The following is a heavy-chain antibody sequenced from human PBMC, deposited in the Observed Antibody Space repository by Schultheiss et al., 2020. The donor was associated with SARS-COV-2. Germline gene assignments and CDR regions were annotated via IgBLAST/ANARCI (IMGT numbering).Heavy chain of an antibody. V-gene: IGHV4-4*07. D-gene: IGHD2-15*01. Sequence: SETLSLTCTVSGGSISSYYWSWIRQPAGKGLEWIGRIYTSGSTNYCPSLKSRVTISVDTSKNQFSLKLTSMTPADTAVYYCARATSGGTSRSFDYWGQGTLVTVSS. CDR3: ARATSGGTSRSFDY. CDR2: IYTSGST. J-gene: IGHJ4*02. CDR1: GGSISSYY.